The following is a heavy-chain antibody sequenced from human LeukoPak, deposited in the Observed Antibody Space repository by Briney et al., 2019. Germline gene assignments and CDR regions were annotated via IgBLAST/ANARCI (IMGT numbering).Heavy chain of an antibody. V-gene: IGHV4-4*07. D-gene: IGHD6-6*01. Sequence: PSETLSLTCAVSGGSISSYYWSWIRQPAGKGLEWIGRIYTSGSTNYNPSLKSRVTMSVDTSKNQFSLRLSSVTAADTAVYYCARDHYTSSSWYFDLWGRGTLVTVSS. CDR3: ARDHYTSSSWYFDL. CDR1: GGSISSYY. CDR2: IYTSGST. J-gene: IGHJ2*01.